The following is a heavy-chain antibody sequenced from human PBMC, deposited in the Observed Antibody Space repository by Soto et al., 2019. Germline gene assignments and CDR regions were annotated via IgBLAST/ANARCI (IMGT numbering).Heavy chain of an antibody. Sequence: SETLSLTCTVSGGSISSYYWSWIRQPPGKGLEWIGYIYYSGSTNYNPSLKSRVTISVDTSKNQFSLKLSSVTAADTAVYYCARGYDFWSGYSHILYFDYWGQGTLVTVSS. CDR2: IYYSGST. J-gene: IGHJ4*02. CDR3: ARGYDFWSGYSHILYFDY. D-gene: IGHD3-3*01. CDR1: GGSISSYY. V-gene: IGHV4-59*01.